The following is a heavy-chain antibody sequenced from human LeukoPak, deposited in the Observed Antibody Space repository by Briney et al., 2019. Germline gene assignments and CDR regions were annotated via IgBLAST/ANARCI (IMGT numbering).Heavy chain of an antibody. CDR1: GFIFSNHG. CDR2: ISPSGDIK. V-gene: IGHV3-23*01. CDR3: AKDDAWIRFGE. D-gene: IGHD3-10*01. Sequence: PGGSLRLSCAASGFIFSNHGMNWVRQAPGKGLEWVSGISPSGDIKYYADSVKGRFTISRDNSKKTLYLEVSSLTGEDTAVYYCAKDDAWIRFGEWSQGTLVTVSS. J-gene: IGHJ4*02.